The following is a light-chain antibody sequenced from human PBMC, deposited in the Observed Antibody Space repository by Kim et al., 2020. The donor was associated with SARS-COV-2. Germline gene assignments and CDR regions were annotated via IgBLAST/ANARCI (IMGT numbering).Light chain of an antibody. CDR1: QSVTSSY. CDR2: GAS. J-gene: IGKJ5*01. V-gene: IGKV3-20*01. Sequence: EIVLTQSPGTLSLSPGDRATLSCRASQSVTSSYLAWYQEIPGQAPRLLIYGASRRATGIPDRFSGSGSGTDFSLTITRLEPEDFSVYYCQQYGGSPITFGQGTRLEIK. CDR3: QQYGGSPIT.